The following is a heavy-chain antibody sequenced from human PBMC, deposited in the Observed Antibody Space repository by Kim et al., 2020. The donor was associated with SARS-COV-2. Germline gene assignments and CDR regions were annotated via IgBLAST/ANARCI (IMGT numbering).Heavy chain of an antibody. CDR3: ARVYGDPNWFDP. D-gene: IGHD4-17*01. CDR1: GGSINSGGYS. V-gene: IGHV4-30-2*01. CDR2: IYHSGST. Sequence: SETLSLTCAVSGGSINSGGYSWSWIWQPPGEGLEWIGYIYHSGSTYYNPSLKSRVTISLDISENQFSLKLSSVTAADTAVYYCARVYGDPNWFDPWGQGTLVTVSS. J-gene: IGHJ5*02.